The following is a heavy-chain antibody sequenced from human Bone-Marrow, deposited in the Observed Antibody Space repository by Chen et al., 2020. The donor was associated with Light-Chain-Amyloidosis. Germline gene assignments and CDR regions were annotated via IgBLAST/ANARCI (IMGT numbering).Heavy chain of an antibody. D-gene: IGHD3-9*01. J-gene: IGHJ3*02. Sequence: EVQLVESGGGLLQRGGSLRLSCAASGFAFSSYAMSWVRQAPGKGLEWGSTVSGSGCSRDYGDSVKGRLTISRDNSKHALFLQMNSLRAEDTAVYYCAKDISYDDILPGYPADAFDIWGQGTMVTVSS. CDR3: AKDISYDDILPGYPADAFDI. V-gene: IGHV3-23*04. CDR2: VSGSGCSR. CDR1: GFAFSSYA.